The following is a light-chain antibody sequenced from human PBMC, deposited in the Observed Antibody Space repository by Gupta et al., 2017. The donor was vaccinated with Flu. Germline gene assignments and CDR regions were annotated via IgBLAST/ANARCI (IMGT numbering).Light chain of an antibody. Sequence: DMLMTQSPLSRPVIPHKPAYISCRSSQRLLHSNGYNYLDWYLQKPGQSPQLLIYLGSNRASGVPDRFSGSGSGTDFTLKISRVEAEDVGVYYCMQALQTPRTFGQGTKVEIK. CDR2: LGS. CDR3: MQALQTPRT. CDR1: QRLLHSNGYNY. V-gene: IGKV2-28*01. J-gene: IGKJ1*01.